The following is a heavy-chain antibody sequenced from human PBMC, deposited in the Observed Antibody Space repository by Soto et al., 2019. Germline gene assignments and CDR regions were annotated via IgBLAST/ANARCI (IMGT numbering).Heavy chain of an antibody. CDR3: ARGERYFDWLSPGTGDV. CDR1: GYTFTSYG. D-gene: IGHD3-9*01. V-gene: IGHV1-18*04. Sequence: ASVKVSCKASGYTFTSYGISWVRQAPGQGLEWMGWISAYNGNTNYAQKLQGRVTMTTDTSTSTAYMELRSLRSDDTAVYYCARGERYFDWLSPGTGDVWGQGTTVTVSS. J-gene: IGHJ6*02. CDR2: ISAYNGNT.